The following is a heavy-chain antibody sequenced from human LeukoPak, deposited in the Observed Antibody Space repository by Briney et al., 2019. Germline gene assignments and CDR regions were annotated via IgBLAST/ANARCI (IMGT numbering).Heavy chain of an antibody. Sequence: GGSLRLSCAASGFTFSSYAMSWVRQAPGKGLEWVSAISGSGGSTYYADSVKGRFTISRDNSKNTLYLQMNSLRAEDTAVYYCAKDYCSSTSCYIFDYWGQGTLVTVSS. J-gene: IGHJ4*02. D-gene: IGHD2-2*01. CDR3: AKDYCSSTSCYIFDY. CDR2: ISGSGGST. CDR1: GFTFSSYA. V-gene: IGHV3-23*01.